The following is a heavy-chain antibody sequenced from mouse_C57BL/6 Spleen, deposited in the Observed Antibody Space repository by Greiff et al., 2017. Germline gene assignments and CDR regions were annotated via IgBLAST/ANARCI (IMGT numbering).Heavy chain of an antibody. V-gene: IGHV1-15*01. Sequence: QVHVKQSGAELVRPGASVTLSCKASGYTFTDYEMHWVKQTPVHGLEWIGAIDPETGGTAYNQKFKGKAILTADKSSSTAYMELRSLTSEDSAVYYCTRGGKGDAMDYWGQGTSVTVSS. CDR2: IDPETGGT. CDR1: GYTFTDYE. CDR3: TRGGKGDAMDY. J-gene: IGHJ4*01.